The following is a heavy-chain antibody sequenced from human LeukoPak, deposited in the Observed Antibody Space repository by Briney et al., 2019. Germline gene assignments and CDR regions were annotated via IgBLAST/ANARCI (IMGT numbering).Heavy chain of an antibody. J-gene: IGHJ4*02. CDR3: AKRTAYYSGPFEY. CDR1: GFSFSSYG. Sequence: GGSLRLSCAASGFSFSSYGMHWVRQAPGKGLEWVAVISYDGSNKYYADSVKGRFTISRDNSKNTLYLQMNSLSAEDTAVYYCAKRTAYYSGPFEYWGQGTLVTVSS. D-gene: IGHD3/OR15-3a*01. V-gene: IGHV3-30*18. CDR2: ISYDGSNK.